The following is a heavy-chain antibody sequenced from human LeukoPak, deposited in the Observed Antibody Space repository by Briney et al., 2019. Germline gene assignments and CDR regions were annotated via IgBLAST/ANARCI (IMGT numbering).Heavy chain of an antibody. CDR2: IKPDGGEK. Sequence: GGSQRLTCEAPGFTFTTSWMSWFRQTPGQDLKWVANIKPDGGEKHYVDSVKGRFTISRDNARNSLYLQMSSLGADDTALYYCAIGVWTSLNAFDIWGQGTMVTVFS. CDR1: GFTFTTSW. CDR3: AIGVWTSLNAFDI. D-gene: IGHD2-21*01. J-gene: IGHJ3*02. V-gene: IGHV3-7*01.